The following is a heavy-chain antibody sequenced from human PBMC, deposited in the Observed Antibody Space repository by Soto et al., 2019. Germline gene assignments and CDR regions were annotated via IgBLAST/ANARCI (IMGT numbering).Heavy chain of an antibody. Sequence: GASVKVSCKASGFTFTSSAVQWVRQARGQRLEWIGWIVVGSGNTNYAQKFQERVTVTRDMSTSTAYMELSSLRSEDTAVYYCAADPNGVYARPRLDPWGQGTLVTVSS. J-gene: IGHJ5*02. CDR2: IVVGSGNT. CDR1: GFTFTSSA. V-gene: IGHV1-58*01. CDR3: AADPNGVYARPRLDP. D-gene: IGHD2-8*01.